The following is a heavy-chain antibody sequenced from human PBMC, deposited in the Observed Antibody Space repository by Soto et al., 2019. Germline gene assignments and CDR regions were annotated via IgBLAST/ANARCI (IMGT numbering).Heavy chain of an antibody. V-gene: IGHV1-8*01. D-gene: IGHD3-9*01. J-gene: IGHJ4*02. CDR1: GYTFTDYD. CDR3: EVTTGY. Sequence: QVQVVQSKAEVKKPGASVKVSCKTSGYTFTDYDVNWVRQARGQGLEWLGWVSTDCGNAGYAQQFQGRVSMTSDTSTCTVYMELTSLRSEDTAVYFCEVTTGYWGQGTMVTVSS. CDR2: VSTDCGNA.